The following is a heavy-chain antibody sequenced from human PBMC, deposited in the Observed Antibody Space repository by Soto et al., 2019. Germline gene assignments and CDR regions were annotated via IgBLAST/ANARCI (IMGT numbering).Heavy chain of an antibody. D-gene: IGHD6-13*01. Sequence: PSETLSLTCAVSGGSISSSSYYWGWIRQPPGKGLEWIGSFYYSGSTYYYPSLNSRVTISVDTSKNQFSLKLRSVTAADTAVYFCARAAMGGSSWPFDYWGQGTLVTVSS. CDR1: GGSISSSSYY. V-gene: IGHV4-39*01. CDR2: FYYSGST. J-gene: IGHJ4*02. CDR3: ARAAMGGSSWPFDY.